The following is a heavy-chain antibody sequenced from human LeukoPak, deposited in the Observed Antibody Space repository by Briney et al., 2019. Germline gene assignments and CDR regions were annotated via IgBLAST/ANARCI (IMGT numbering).Heavy chain of an antibody. D-gene: IGHD3-10*01. J-gene: IGHJ6*02. CDR2: IYYSGST. CDR1: GGSISSYF. CDR3: ARGRMVRGVSPYYYYYGMDV. Sequence: SETLSLTCTVSGGSISSYFWSWIRQPPGKGLEWIGYIYYSGSTNYNPSLKSRVTISVDTSKNQFSLKLSSVTAADTAVYYCARGRMVRGVSPYYYYYGMDVWGQRTTVTVSS. V-gene: IGHV4-59*08.